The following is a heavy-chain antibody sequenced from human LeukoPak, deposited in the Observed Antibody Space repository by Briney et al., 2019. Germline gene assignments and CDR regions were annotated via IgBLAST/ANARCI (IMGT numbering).Heavy chain of an antibody. CDR1: GYTFTGSY. Sequence: ATVKVSCKTSGYTFTGSYLHWVRQVPGQGLEWMGWTNPSTGGTKSAQQFEGRVTMTRDTSNTTGYLELRSLRLDDTATYYCARGGAFCSITTCHEFDHWGQGTLVIVSS. J-gene: IGHJ4*02. D-gene: IGHD2-2*01. CDR3: ARGGAFCSITTCHEFDH. V-gene: IGHV1-2*02. CDR2: TNPSTGGT.